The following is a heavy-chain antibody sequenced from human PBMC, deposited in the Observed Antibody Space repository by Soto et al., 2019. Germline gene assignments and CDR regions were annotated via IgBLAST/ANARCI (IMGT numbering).Heavy chain of an antibody. J-gene: IGHJ4*02. D-gene: IGHD3-3*01. CDR1: GFTFSSYA. V-gene: IGHV3-23*01. CDR2: ISGSGGST. Sequence: GSLRLSCAASGFTFSSYAMSWVRQAPGKGLEWVSAISGSGGSTYYADSVKGRFTISRDNSKNTLYLQMNSLRAEDTAVYYCAKVRFLEWLSTHWGQGTLVTVSS. CDR3: AKVRFLEWLSTH.